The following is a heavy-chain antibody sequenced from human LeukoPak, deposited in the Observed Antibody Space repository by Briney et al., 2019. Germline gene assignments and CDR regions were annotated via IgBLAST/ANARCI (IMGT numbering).Heavy chain of an antibody. Sequence: GGSLRLSCVASGFTFPTYEMNWVRQAPGKGLEWVSYISGSSTSIYYADSVKGRFTISRDNAKNSLYLQMNSLRAEDTAVYYCASEGRDGYNDPSDYWGQGTLVTVSS. D-gene: IGHD5-24*01. V-gene: IGHV3-48*03. CDR2: ISGSSTSI. CDR3: ASEGRDGYNDPSDY. J-gene: IGHJ4*02. CDR1: GFTFPTYE.